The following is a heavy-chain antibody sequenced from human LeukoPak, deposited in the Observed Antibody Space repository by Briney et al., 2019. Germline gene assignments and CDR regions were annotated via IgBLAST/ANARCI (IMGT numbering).Heavy chain of an antibody. Sequence: SGPTLVNPTETLTLTCTVSGFSLSNARMGVSWIRQPPGKALEWLAHIFSNDEKSCSTSLKSRLTISKDTSKSQVVLTMTNMDPVDTATYYCARISLVDYYGSGINAGSYYFDYWGQGTLVTASS. CDR2: IFSNDEK. CDR3: ARISLVDYYGSGINAGSYYFDY. D-gene: IGHD3-10*01. CDR1: GFSLSNARMG. V-gene: IGHV2-26*01. J-gene: IGHJ4*02.